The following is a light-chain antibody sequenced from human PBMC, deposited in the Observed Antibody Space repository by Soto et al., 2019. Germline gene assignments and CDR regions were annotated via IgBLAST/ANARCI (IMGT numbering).Light chain of an antibody. Sequence: EVVLTQSPGTLSLSPGERATLSCRASQSVSIYLAWYQQKPGQAPRLFIYDASKRATGIPARFSGSGSGTDFTLTISILEPEDFAVYYCQQRSNWPPTLTFGGGTKVDIK. J-gene: IGKJ4*01. CDR2: DAS. CDR1: QSVSIY. CDR3: QQRSNWPPTLT. V-gene: IGKV3-11*01.